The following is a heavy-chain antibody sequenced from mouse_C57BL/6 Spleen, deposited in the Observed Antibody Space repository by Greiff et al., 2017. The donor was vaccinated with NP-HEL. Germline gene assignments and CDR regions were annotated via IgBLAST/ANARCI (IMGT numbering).Heavy chain of an antibody. D-gene: IGHD2-4*01. J-gene: IGHJ2*01. CDR2: INPNNGGT. V-gene: IGHV1-26*01. CDR3: ARFDDYDGAFFDY. CDR1: GYTFTDYY. Sequence: EVQLQQSGPELVKPGASVKISCKASGYTFTDYYMNWVKQSHGKSLEWIGDINPNNGGTSYNQKFKGKATLTVDKSSSTAYMELRSLTSEDSAVYYCARFDDYDGAFFDYWGQGTTLTVSS.